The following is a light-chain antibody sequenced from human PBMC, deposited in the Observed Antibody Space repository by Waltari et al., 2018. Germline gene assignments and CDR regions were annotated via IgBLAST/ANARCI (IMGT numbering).Light chain of an antibody. Sequence: QAVLTQPASLSASPGASVSLPCTLRSGINVPSYRIYWYQQMPGSPPHYLLRYNSDSDKQQGSGVPSRFSGSKDVSANAGVLVISGLQSEDEADYYCLVWYSGAWVFGGGTKLTVL. CDR3: LVWYSGAWV. V-gene: IGLV5-45*01. CDR1: SGINVPSYR. CDR2: YNSDSDK. J-gene: IGLJ3*02.